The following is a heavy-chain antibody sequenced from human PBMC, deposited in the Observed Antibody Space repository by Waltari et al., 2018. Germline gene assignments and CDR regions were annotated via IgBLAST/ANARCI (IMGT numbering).Heavy chain of an antibody. J-gene: IGHJ5*02. Sequence: VQLVESGGGLVQPGGSLRLSCAASGFTFSSYSMNWVRQAPGKGLEWIGSIYHSGSTYYNPSLKSRVTISVDTSKNRFSLKLSSVTAADTAVYYCARASSSWYENWFDPWGQGTLVTVSS. V-gene: IGHV4-38-2*01. CDR2: IYHSGST. D-gene: IGHD6-13*01. CDR3: ARASSSWYENWFDP. CDR1: GFTFSSYS.